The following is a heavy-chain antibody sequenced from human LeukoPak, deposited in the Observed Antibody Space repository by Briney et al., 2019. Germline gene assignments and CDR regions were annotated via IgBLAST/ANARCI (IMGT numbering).Heavy chain of an antibody. CDR1: GGSFSGYY. J-gene: IGHJ6*03. Sequence: SETLSLTCAVYGGSFSGYYWSWIRQPPGKGLGWIGEINHSGSTNYNPSLKSRVTISVDTSKNQFSLKLSSVTAADTAVYYCARGLRNGGKSKLYYYYMDVWGKGTTVTVSS. CDR3: ARGLRNGGKSKLYYYYMDV. CDR2: INHSGST. V-gene: IGHV4-34*01. D-gene: IGHD4-23*01.